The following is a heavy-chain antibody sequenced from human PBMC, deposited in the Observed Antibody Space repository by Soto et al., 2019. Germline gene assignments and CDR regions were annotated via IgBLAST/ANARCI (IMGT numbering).Heavy chain of an antibody. CDR1: GFTFSSYA. J-gene: IGHJ4*02. V-gene: IGHV3-23*01. D-gene: IGHD1-26*01. CDR2: ISGSGGST. CDR3: AIRGSGSYYDY. Sequence: EVQLLESGGGLVQPGGSLRLSCVASGFTFSSYAMRWVRQAPVKGLEWVSAISGSGGSTYYADSVKGRFTISRDNSKNTLYLQMNSLRAEDTAVYYCAIRGSGSYYDYWGQGTLVTVSS.